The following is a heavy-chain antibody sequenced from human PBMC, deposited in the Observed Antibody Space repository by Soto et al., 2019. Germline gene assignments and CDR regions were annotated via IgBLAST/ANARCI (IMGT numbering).Heavy chain of an antibody. CDR3: ARAHQQQWLVRDWFDP. Sequence: ASVKVSCKASGYTFTGYYMHWVRQAPGQGLEWMGWINPNSGGTNYAQKFQGRVTMTRDTSISTAYMELSRLRSDDTAVYYCARAHQQQWLVRDWFDPWCQGTLVTVSS. D-gene: IGHD6-19*01. J-gene: IGHJ5*02. CDR2: INPNSGGT. V-gene: IGHV1-2*02. CDR1: GYTFTGYY.